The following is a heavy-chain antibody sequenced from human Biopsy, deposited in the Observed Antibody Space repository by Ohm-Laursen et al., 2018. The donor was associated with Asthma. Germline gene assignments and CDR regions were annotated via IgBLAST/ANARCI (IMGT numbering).Heavy chain of an antibody. CDR1: GFVFSQCG. D-gene: IGHD3-22*01. Sequence: SSLRLSCTASGFVFSQCGMHWVRQGPGKGLEWVALVSSDGHNKYYEDSVKGRFTISRDNSRKRLYLQINRPTVEDSAVYFCARQSGQDYGDSSGFDIWGQGTKVAVSS. V-gene: IGHV3-30*03. CDR3: ARQSGQDYGDSSGFDI. CDR2: VSSDGHNK. J-gene: IGHJ3*02.